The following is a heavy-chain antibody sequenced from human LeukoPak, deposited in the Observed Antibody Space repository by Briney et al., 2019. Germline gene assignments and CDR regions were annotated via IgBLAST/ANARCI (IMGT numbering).Heavy chain of an antibody. CDR2: IRSKAYGETT. D-gene: IGHD5-18*01. CDR3: TRDRGYSYGPNYFDY. V-gene: IGHV3-49*04. CDR1: GFTFGVYA. J-gene: IGHJ4*02. Sequence: QAGGSRRLSCTASGFTFGVYAMSWDRQAPGKGREWVGFIRSKAYGETTEYAASVKGRFTISRDDSKSIAYLQINSLKTEDTAVYYCTRDRGYSYGPNYFDYWGQGTLVNVSS.